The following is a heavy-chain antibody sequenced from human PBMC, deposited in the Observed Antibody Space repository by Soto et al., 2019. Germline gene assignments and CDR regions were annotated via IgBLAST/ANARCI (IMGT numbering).Heavy chain of an antibody. Sequence: QVQLQQWGAGLLKPSETLSLTCAVYGGSSSGYYWNWNRQPPGKGLEWIGEIDHSGYTNYNPSLKSRVTISVDTSKKHYSLRLTSVTAADTAVSYCARVRDWFDPWGQGTLVTVSS. CDR2: IDHSGYT. CDR3: ARVRDWFDP. V-gene: IGHV4-34*01. D-gene: IGHD3-3*01. CDR1: GGSSSGYY. J-gene: IGHJ5*02.